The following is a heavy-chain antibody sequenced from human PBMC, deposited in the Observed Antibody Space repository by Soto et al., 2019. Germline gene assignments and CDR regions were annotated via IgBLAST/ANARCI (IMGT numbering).Heavy chain of an antibody. J-gene: IGHJ5*02. CDR1: GFTFSSNS. Sequence: EVQVVESGGGLVQPGGSLRLSCAASGFTFSSNSMNWVRQAPGKGLEWISYISSSSSTIYADSVKSRFTISRDNPKNSLYLQMNSLRDEDTAVYYCARVIWSGHLTSDLWGQGTLVTVSS. V-gene: IGHV3-48*02. CDR2: ISSSSSTI. CDR3: ARVIWSGHLTSDL. D-gene: IGHD3-3*01.